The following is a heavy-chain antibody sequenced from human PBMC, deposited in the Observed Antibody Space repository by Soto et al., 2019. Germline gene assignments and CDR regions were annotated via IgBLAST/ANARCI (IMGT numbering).Heavy chain of an antibody. Sequence: GGSLRLSCKGSGYSFTSYWIGWVRQMPGKGLEWMGIIYPGDSDTRYSPSFQGQVTISADKSISTAYLQWSSLKASDTAMYYCTGRGDRSHAFDIWGQGTMVTVSS. CDR1: GYSFTSYW. J-gene: IGHJ3*02. V-gene: IGHV5-51*01. CDR3: TGRGDRSHAFDI. D-gene: IGHD3-10*01. CDR2: IYPGDSDT.